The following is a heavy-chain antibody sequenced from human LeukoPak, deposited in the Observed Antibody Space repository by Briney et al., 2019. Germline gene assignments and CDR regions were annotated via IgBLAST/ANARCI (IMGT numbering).Heavy chain of an antibody. CDR1: GGTFSSYA. CDR3: ARDSRGGYYTTPFDY. V-gene: IGHV1-69*13. J-gene: IGHJ4*02. Sequence: SVKVSCKASGGTFSSYAISWVRQAPGQGLEWMGGIIPIFGTANYAQKFQGRVTITADESTSTAYMELSSLRSEDTAVYYCARDSRGGYYTTPFDYWGQRTLVTVSS. D-gene: IGHD3-3*01. CDR2: IIPIFGTA.